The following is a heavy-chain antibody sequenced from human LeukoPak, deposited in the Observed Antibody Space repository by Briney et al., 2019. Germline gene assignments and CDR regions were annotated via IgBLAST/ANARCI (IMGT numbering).Heavy chain of an antibody. V-gene: IGHV1-8*01. J-gene: IGHJ4*02. Sequence: ASVKVSCKASGYTFTSYDINWVRQATGLGLDWMGWMNPNSGNTGYAQKFQGRVTMTRNTSISTAYMELSSLRSEDTAVYYCAVGGSGWRGLFGYWGQGTLVTVSS. CDR2: MNPNSGNT. D-gene: IGHD6-19*01. CDR3: AVGGSGWRGLFGY. CDR1: GYTFTSYD.